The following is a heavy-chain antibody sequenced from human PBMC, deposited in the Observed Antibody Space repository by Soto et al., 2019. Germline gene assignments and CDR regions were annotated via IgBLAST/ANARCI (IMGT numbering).Heavy chain of an antibody. D-gene: IGHD6-13*01. CDR2: IYYSGST. Sequence: SETLSLTCTVSGGSISSGNFYWSWIRQPPGKVLEWIGYIYYSGSTSYSPSLKSRLTISLNTSNNQFSLKLSSVTAADTAVYYCASLIAAANYWGQGTLVTVSS. J-gene: IGHJ4*02. CDR1: GGSISSGNFY. CDR3: ASLIAAANY. V-gene: IGHV4-30-4*01.